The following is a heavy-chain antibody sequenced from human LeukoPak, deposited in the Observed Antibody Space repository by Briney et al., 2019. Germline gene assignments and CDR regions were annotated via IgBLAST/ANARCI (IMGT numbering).Heavy chain of an antibody. CDR3: ARDSGILAGVAYDV. Sequence: GGSLRLSCAASGFTFSRDWMNWVRQAPGKGLEWVANINQDGSKKYYVDSVRGRFTISRDNAKNSLYLQMNSLRAEDTAVYYCARDSGILAGVAYDVWGQGTMVIVSS. D-gene: IGHD3-9*01. CDR1: GFTFSRDW. V-gene: IGHV3-7*05. J-gene: IGHJ3*01. CDR2: INQDGSKK.